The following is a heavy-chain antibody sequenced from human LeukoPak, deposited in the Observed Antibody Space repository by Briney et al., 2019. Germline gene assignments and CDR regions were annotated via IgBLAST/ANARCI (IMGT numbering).Heavy chain of an antibody. J-gene: IGHJ5*02. D-gene: IGHD2-2*01. CDR2: MNPNSGNT. CDR1: GYTFTSYD. Sequence: ASVKVSCKASGYTFTSYDINWVRQATGQGLEWMGWMNPNSGNTGYAQKFQGRVTMTRNTSISTAYMELSSLRSEDTAVYYCARSRARYCSSTSCYVTGPNNWFGPWGQGTLVTVSS. CDR3: ARSRARYCSSTSCYVTGPNNWFGP. V-gene: IGHV1-8*01.